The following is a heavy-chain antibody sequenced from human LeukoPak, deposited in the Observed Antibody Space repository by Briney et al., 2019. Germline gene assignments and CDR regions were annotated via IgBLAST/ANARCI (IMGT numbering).Heavy chain of an antibody. CDR2: INHSVST. V-gene: IGHV4-34*01. J-gene: IGHJ6*02. D-gene: IGHD4-23*01. CDR3: ARWGRPTVVTAGGHYYSYGMDV. CDR1: GGSFSGYY. Sequence: SETLSLTCAVYGGSFSGYYWSWIRQPPGKGLEWSGEINHSVSTNYNPSLKSRVTISVDTSKNQFSLKLGSVTAADTAVYYCARWGRPTVVTAGGHYYSYGMDVWGQGTTVTVSS.